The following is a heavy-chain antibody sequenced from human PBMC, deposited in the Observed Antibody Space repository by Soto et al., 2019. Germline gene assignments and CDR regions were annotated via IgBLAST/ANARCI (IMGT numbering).Heavy chain of an antibody. CDR1: AGTFSSYT. Sequence: QVQLVQSGAEVKKPGSSVKVSCKASAGTFSSYTISWVRQAPGQGLEWMGRIIPILGIANYAQKFQGRVTITADKSTSTAYMELSSLRSEDTAVYSCATRNYYDSSGSTSGAFDIWGQGTMVTVSS. J-gene: IGHJ3*02. CDR2: IIPILGIA. D-gene: IGHD3-22*01. V-gene: IGHV1-69*02. CDR3: ATRNYYDSSGSTSGAFDI.